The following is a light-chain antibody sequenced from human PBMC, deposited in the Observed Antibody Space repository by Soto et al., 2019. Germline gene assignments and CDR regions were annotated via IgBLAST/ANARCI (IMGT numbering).Light chain of an antibody. J-gene: IGLJ1*01. CDR2: EVS. CDR1: SSDVGGYNY. CDR3: SSYSSSSTLCV. V-gene: IGLV2-14*01. Sequence: PGQSITISCTGTSSDVGGYNYVSWYQQYPGKAPKLMIYEVSNRPSGVSNRFSGSKSGNRASLTIAGLQAEDEADYYCSSYSSSSTLCVFGTGTKVTV.